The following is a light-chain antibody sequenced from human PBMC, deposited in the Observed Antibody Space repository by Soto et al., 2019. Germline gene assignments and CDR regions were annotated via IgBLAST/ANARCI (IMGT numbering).Light chain of an antibody. CDR2: GAS. J-gene: IGKJ5*01. V-gene: IGKV3-20*01. Sequence: EIVMTQSPATLSVSPGERATLSCRASQSVSSSYLAWYQQKPGQAPRLLIYGASSRATGIPDRFSGSGSGTDFTLTISRLEPEDFAVYYCQHYGISPPITFGHGTRLEIK. CDR3: QHYGISPPIT. CDR1: QSVSSSY.